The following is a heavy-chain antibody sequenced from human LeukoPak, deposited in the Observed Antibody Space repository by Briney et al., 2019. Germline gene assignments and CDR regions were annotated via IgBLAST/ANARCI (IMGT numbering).Heavy chain of an antibody. V-gene: IGHV4-39*01. CDR2: IYYSGNT. Sequence: PSETLSLTCTVSGGSISRRHYYSRWVRQPPGKGLEWIGSIYYSGNTYYNPSLKSRVTMSVDTSMNQFSLKLNSVTAADTAVYYCAGQRRVTGPNWFGPWGQGTLVTVSS. CDR1: GGSISRRHYY. CDR3: AGQRRVTGPNWFGP. J-gene: IGHJ5*02. D-gene: IGHD2-8*01.